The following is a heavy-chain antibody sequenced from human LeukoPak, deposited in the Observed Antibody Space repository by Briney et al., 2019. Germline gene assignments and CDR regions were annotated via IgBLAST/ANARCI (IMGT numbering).Heavy chain of an antibody. Sequence: KPSETLSLTCTVSGGSISSYYWSWIRQPPGKGLEWIGYIYYSGSTNYNPSLKSRVTISVDTSKNQFSLKLSSVTAADTAVYYCARRGITYSSSFFAYWGQGTLVTVSS. CDR1: GGSISSYY. V-gene: IGHV4-59*01. CDR2: IYYSGST. CDR3: ARRGITYSSSFFAY. D-gene: IGHD6-13*01. J-gene: IGHJ4*02.